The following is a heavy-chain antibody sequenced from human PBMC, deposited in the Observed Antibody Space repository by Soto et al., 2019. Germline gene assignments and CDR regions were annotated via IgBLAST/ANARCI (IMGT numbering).Heavy chain of an antibody. CDR2: ISGYNGNT. V-gene: IGHV1-18*01. CDR3: AIDSGSDVSATGAVFDY. CDR1: GYTFTSYV. D-gene: IGHD3-3*01. Sequence: ALGKVSCKASGYTFTSYVISWVRKAPGQGLEWMGRISGYNGNTNYAQKVPGKVTMTTNTSTSTAHRELRSVRYVDTAVYYCAIDSGSDVSATGAVFDYWGEGNLVTVCS. J-gene: IGHJ4*02.